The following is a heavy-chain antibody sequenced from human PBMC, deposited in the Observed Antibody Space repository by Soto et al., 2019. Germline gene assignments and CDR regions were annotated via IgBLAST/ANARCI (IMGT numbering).Heavy chain of an antibody. CDR3: ARAFVPHTWFDP. V-gene: IGHV4-31*03. CDR2: IYYSGST. CDR1: GGSISSGGYY. D-gene: IGHD6-6*01. Sequence: SETLSLTCTVSGGSISSGGYYWSWIRQHPGKGLEWIGYIYYSGSTYYNPSLKSRVTISVDTSKNQFSLKLSSVTAADTAVYYCARAFVPHTWFDPWGQGTLVTASS. J-gene: IGHJ5*02.